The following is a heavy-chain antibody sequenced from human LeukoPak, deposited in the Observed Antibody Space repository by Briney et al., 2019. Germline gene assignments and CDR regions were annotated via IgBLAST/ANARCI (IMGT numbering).Heavy chain of an antibody. Sequence: SETLSLTCTVSGGSISSSSYYWGWIRQPPGKGLEWIGSIYYSGSNYYNPSLKSRVTISVDTSKNQFSLKLSSVTAADTAVYYCARTYYYDSSGYQHWGQGTLVTVSS. V-gene: IGHV4-39*01. CDR2: IYYSGSN. D-gene: IGHD3-22*01. CDR1: GGSISSSSYY. J-gene: IGHJ4*02. CDR3: ARTYYYDSSGYQH.